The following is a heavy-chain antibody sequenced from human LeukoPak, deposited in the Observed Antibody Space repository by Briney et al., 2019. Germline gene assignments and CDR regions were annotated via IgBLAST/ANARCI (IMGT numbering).Heavy chain of an antibody. CDR3: ARVVVVPANWFDP. CDR1: GGSISSGGYY. J-gene: IGHJ5*02. CDR2: IYYSGST. Sequence: SETLSLTCTVSGGSISSGGYYWGWIRQHPGKGREWIGYIYYSGSTYDNPSLKSRVTISVDTSKNQFSLKLSSVTAADPAVYYCARVVVVPANWFDPWGQGTLVTVSS. D-gene: IGHD2-2*01. V-gene: IGHV4-31*03.